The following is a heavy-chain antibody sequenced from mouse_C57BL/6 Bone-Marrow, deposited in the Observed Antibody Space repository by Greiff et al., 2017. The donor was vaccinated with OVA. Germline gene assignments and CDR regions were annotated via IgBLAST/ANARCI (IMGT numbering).Heavy chain of an antibody. CDR1: GFTFSNYW. CDR3: TGPHSNSAY. Sequence: EVKVEESGGGLVQPGGSMKLSCVASGFTFSNYWMNWVRQSPEKGLEWVAQIRLKSDNYATHYAESVKGRFTISRDDSKSSVYLQMNNLRAEDTGIYYCTGPHSNSAYWGQGTLVTVSA. V-gene: IGHV6-3*01. J-gene: IGHJ3*01. CDR2: IRLKSDNYAT. D-gene: IGHD2-5*01.